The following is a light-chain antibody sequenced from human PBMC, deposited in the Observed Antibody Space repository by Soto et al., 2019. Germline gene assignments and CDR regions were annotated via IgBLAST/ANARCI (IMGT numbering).Light chain of an antibody. J-gene: IGLJ2*01. Sequence: QSVLTQPPSASWTPGQRVTISCSGSSSNIGSNTVNWYQQLPGTAPKLLIYSNNQRPSGVPDRFSGSKSGTSASLAISGLQSEDEADYYCAAWDDSLNGDVVFGGGTQLPVL. CDR2: SNN. CDR1: SSNIGSNT. V-gene: IGLV1-44*01. CDR3: AAWDDSLNGDVV.